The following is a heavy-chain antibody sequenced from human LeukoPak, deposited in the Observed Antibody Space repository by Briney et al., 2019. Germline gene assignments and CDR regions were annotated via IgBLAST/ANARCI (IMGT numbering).Heavy chain of an antibody. Sequence: PGGSLRLSCAASGFTFSTFAMIWVRQPPGKGLEWVSSIFPSGGEIHYADSVRGRFTISRDNSKSTLSLQMDTLRAEDTAVYYCAKDAALYPFFFDYWGQGTLVTVSS. CDR2: IFPSGGEI. J-gene: IGHJ4*02. D-gene: IGHD3-16*01. CDR3: AKDAALYPFFFDY. V-gene: IGHV3-23*01. CDR1: GFTFSTFA.